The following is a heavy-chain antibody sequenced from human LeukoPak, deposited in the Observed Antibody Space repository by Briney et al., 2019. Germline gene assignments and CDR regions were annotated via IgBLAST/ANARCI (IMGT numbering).Heavy chain of an antibody. CDR1: GYTFTSYD. D-gene: IGHD4-17*01. J-gene: IGHJ4*02. V-gene: IGHV1-8*03. CDR2: MNPNSGNT. Sequence: ASVKVSCKASGYTFTSYDINWVRQATGQGLEWMGWMNPNSGNTGYAQKFQGRVTITRNTSISTAYMELRSLRSDDTAVYYCARDSTVTTKAPLDYWGQGTLVTVSS. CDR3: ARDSTVTTKAPLDY.